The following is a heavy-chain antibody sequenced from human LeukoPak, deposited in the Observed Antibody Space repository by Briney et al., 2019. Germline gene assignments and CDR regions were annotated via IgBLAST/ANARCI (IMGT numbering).Heavy chain of an antibody. CDR3: ARGVDGAY. V-gene: IGHV4-34*01. D-gene: IGHD3-16*01. CDR2: INHSGST. J-gene: IGHJ4*02. Sequence: HSETLSLTCAVYGGSFSGYYWSWIRQPPGKGLEWIGEINHSGSTNYNPSLKSRVTISVDTSKNQFSLKLSSVTAADTAVYYCARGVDGAYWGQGTLVTVSS. CDR1: GGSFSGYY.